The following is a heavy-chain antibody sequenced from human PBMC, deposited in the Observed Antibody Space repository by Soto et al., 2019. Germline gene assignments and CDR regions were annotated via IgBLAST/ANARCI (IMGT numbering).Heavy chain of an antibody. CDR1: GFTFSSYS. J-gene: IGHJ4*02. CDR3: ASGLDYYDRSGND. V-gene: IGHV3-21*01. CDR2: ISSSSSYI. D-gene: IGHD3-22*01. Sequence: EVQLVESGGGLVKPGGSLRLSCAASGFTFSSYSMNWVRQAPGKGLEWVSSISSSSSYIYYADSVKGRFTISRDNAKNSLYLQMNSLRAEDTAVFYCASGLDYYDRSGNDWGQGTLVTVSS.